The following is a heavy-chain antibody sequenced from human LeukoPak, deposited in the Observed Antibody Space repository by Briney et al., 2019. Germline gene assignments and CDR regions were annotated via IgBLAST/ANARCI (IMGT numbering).Heavy chain of an antibody. CDR1: GFTFSSYA. J-gene: IGHJ4*02. CDR3: AKDSPITMVRAEYFDY. V-gene: IGHV3-23*01. Sequence: PGGSLRLSCAASGFTFSSYAMSWVRQAPGKGLEWVSAISGSGGSTYYADSVKGRFTISRDNSKNTLYLQMNSLRAEDTAVYYCAKDSPITMVRAEYFDYWGQGTLVTVSS. D-gene: IGHD3-10*01. CDR2: ISGSGGST.